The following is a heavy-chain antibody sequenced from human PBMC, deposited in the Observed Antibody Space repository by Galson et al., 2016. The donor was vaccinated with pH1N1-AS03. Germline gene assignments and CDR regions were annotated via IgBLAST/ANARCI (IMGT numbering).Heavy chain of an antibody. CDR2: INVGNGNT. Sequence: SVKVSCKASGYTFTTYAIHWVRQAPGQSLEWMGRINVGNGNTKYSQNFQGRVTITRDTSASTAYMELSSLRSEDTAVYYCASEGQQLLPIDYWGQGTLVTVSS. V-gene: IGHV1-3*01. CDR1: GYTFTTYA. J-gene: IGHJ4*02. CDR3: ASEGQQLLPIDY. D-gene: IGHD4-11*01.